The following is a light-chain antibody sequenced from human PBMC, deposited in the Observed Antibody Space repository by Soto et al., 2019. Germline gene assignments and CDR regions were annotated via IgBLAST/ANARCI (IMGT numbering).Light chain of an antibody. V-gene: IGKV3-11*01. CDR2: GAS. CDR3: QPRSNWLPT. J-gene: IGKJ4*01. CDR1: QTVSSN. Sequence: MAQSPATLSVSPLERATLSCRASQTVSSNLAWYQQKPGQAPRLLIYGASNRATGIPDRFSGSGSGTDFTLSISSLEAEEFTVYYCQPRSNWLPTLGG.